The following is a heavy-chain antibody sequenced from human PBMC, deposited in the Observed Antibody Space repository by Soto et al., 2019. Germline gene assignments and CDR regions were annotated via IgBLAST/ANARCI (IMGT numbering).Heavy chain of an antibody. Sequence: QPGGSLRLSCAASGFTFSSYDMHWVRQATGKGLEWVSAIGTAGDTYYPGSVKGRFTISRENAKNSLYLQMNSLRAGDTAVYYCARQGYYCSSTSCPLDVWGQGTTVTVSS. CDR2: IGTAGDT. D-gene: IGHD2-2*01. J-gene: IGHJ6*02. CDR1: GFTFSSYD. V-gene: IGHV3-13*01. CDR3: ARQGYYCSSTSCPLDV.